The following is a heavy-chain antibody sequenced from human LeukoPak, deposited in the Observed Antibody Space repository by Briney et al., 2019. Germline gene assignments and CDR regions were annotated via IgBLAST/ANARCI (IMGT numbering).Heavy chain of an antibody. CDR2: IFHRGST. Sequence: SENLSLTCTVSGYSISNGYYWGWIRQPPGKGLEWIGSIFHRGSTYYSPTPKSRVTISVDTSKNLSSVTAADTAVYYCARDRPYNYFDYWGQGTLVTVSA. CDR1: GYSISNGYY. CDR3: ARDRPYNYFDY. D-gene: IGHD3-16*01. V-gene: IGHV4-38-2*02. J-gene: IGHJ4*02.